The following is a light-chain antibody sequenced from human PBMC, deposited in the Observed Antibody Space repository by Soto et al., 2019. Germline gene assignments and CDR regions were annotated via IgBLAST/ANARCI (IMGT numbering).Light chain of an antibody. CDR1: HDISTF. J-gene: IGKJ5*01. Sequence: DIQLTQSPSLLSASIGDRVTIPCRASHDISTFLAWYQQKPGKAPKLLIYEASTLQSGVPSRFSGSGSGTEFTLTISGLLPEDFAAYHCQQLYTLPFTFGQGTRRRL. CDR2: EAS. V-gene: IGKV1-9*01. CDR3: QQLYTLPFT.